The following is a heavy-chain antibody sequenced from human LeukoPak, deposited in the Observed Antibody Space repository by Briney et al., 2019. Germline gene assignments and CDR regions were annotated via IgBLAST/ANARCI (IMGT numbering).Heavy chain of an antibody. V-gene: IGHV4-34*01. Sequence: GSLRLSCAASGFTFSSYAMSWIRQPPGKGLEWIGEINHSGSTNYNPSLKSRVTISVDTSKNQFSLKLSSVTAADTAVYYCARYLKGYDFWSGYLLDYWGQGTLVTVSS. J-gene: IGHJ4*02. CDR3: ARYLKGYDFWSGYLLDY. CDR1: GFTFSSYA. D-gene: IGHD3-3*01. CDR2: INHSGST.